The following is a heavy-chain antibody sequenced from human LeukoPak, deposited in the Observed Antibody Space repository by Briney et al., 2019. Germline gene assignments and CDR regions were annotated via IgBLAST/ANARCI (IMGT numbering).Heavy chain of an antibody. Sequence: GGSLRLSCAASGFTFSSYGMSWVRQAPGKGLEWVSGIIASGGTTYTADSVKGRFTISRDNSKNTLYLQMNSLRAEDTAVYYCARDLNWGAFDIRGQGTMVSVSS. J-gene: IGHJ3*02. CDR1: GFTFSSYG. CDR2: IIASGGTT. V-gene: IGHV3-23*01. CDR3: ARDLNWGAFDI. D-gene: IGHD7-27*01.